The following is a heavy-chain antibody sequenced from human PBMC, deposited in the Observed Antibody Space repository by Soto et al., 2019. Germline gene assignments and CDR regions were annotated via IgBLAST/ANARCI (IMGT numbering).Heavy chain of an antibody. CDR2: ISGSGGST. D-gene: IGHD6-19*01. J-gene: IGHJ4*02. CDR3: AKDPYSAVWLVDGAFDD. Sequence: PGGSLRLSCAASGFTFSSYAMSWVRQAPGKGLEWVSAISGSGGSTYYADSVKGRFTISRDNSKNTLYLQMNSLRAEDTAVYYCAKDPYSAVWLVDGAFDDWGQGTLVTVAS. V-gene: IGHV3-23*01. CDR1: GFTFSSYA.